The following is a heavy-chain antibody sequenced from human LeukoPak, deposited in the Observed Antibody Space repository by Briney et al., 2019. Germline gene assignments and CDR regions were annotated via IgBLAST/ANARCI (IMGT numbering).Heavy chain of an antibody. J-gene: IGHJ6*03. CDR3: ARTVPSITIFGVVIYYYYYYMDV. CDR1: GGSFSGYY. CDR2: INHSGST. D-gene: IGHD3-3*01. Sequence: SETLSLTCAVYGGSFSGYYWSWIRQPPGKGLERIGEINHSGSTNYNPSLKSRVTISVDTSKNQFSLKLSSVTAADTAVYYCARTVPSITIFGVVIYYYYYYMDVWGKGTTVTVSS. V-gene: IGHV4-34*01.